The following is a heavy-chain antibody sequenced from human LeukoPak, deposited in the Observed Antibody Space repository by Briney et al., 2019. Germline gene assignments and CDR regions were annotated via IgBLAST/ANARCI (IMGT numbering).Heavy chain of an antibody. CDR1: GFTFDDYA. CDR3: TREGQQLVHHYYYYGMDV. J-gene: IGHJ6*02. CDR2: ISWNSGSI. V-gene: IGHV3-9*01. D-gene: IGHD6-13*01. Sequence: GGSLRLSCAASGFTFDDYAMHWVRQAPGKGLEWVSGISWNSGSIGYADSVKGRFTISRDNAKNSLYLQMNSLRAEDTALYYCTREGQQLVHHYYYYGMDVWGQGTTVTVSS.